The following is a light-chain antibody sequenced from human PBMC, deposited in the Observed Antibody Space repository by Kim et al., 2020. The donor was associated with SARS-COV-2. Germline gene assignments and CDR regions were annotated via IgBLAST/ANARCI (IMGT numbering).Light chain of an antibody. CDR1: SSDVGAYKY. CDR3: SSYAGTSGYV. J-gene: IGLJ1*01. V-gene: IGLV2-8*01. Sequence: QSVTISCTGTSSDVGAYKYVSWYQQHPGKAPKLMIFEVNERPSGVPDRFSGSKSGNTASLTVSGLQAEDEADYYGSSYAGTSGYVFGTGTKVTVL. CDR2: EVN.